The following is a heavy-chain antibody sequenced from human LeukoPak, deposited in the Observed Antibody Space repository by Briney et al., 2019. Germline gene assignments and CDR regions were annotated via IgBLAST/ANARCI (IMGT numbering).Heavy chain of an antibody. Sequence: SQTLSLTCTVSGGSISSGGYYWSWIRQHPGKGLEWIGYIYYSGSTYYNPSLKSRVTISVDTSKNQFSLKLSSVTAADTAVYYCASRPITIFGVVLRDWFDPWGQGTLVTVSS. J-gene: IGHJ5*02. CDR1: GGSISSGGYY. CDR3: ASRPITIFGVVLRDWFDP. V-gene: IGHV4-31*03. CDR2: IYYSGST. D-gene: IGHD3-3*01.